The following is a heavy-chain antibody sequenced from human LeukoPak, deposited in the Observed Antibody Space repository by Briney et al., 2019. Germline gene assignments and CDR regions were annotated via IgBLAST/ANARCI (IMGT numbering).Heavy chain of an antibody. CDR1: GFDISSNG. V-gene: IGHV3-74*01. D-gene: IGHD3-3*01. Sequence: PGGSLRLSCAASGFDISSNGMNWVRHAPGQGLVWVSRIKGDGISTNYADSVKGRFTIFRDIAKNTLYLQMNSLRAEDTGVYYCAKDHYWSIDYWGRGTLVTVSS. CDR3: AKDHYWSIDY. J-gene: IGHJ4*02. CDR2: IKGDGIST.